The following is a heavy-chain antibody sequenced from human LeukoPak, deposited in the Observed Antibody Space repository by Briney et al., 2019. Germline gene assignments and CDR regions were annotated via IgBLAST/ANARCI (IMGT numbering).Heavy chain of an antibody. CDR3: AKHSSSSSRYYGMDV. J-gene: IGHJ6*02. CDR2: IIVSDTTT. V-gene: IGHV3-23*01. D-gene: IGHD6-6*01. CDR1: GFTFSSYS. Sequence: GGSLRLSCAASGFTFSSYSMNWVRQAPGKGLKWVSTIIVSDTTTYYADSVKGRFTISRDKSKNTLYLQMNSLRADDTAVYYCAKHSSSSSRYYGMDVWGQGTTVTVSS.